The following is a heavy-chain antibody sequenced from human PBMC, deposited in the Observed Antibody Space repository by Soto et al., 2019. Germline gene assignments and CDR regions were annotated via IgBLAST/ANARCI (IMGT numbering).Heavy chain of an antibody. Sequence: SVKVSCKASGGTFSSYAISWVRQAPGQGLEWMGEIIPIFGTANYAQKFQGRVTITADESTSTAYMELSSLRSEVTAVYYCARVGTVTTFDYWGQGTLVTVSS. CDR1: GGTFSSYA. CDR2: IIPIFGTA. D-gene: IGHD4-17*01. V-gene: IGHV1-69*13. J-gene: IGHJ4*02. CDR3: ARVGTVTTFDY.